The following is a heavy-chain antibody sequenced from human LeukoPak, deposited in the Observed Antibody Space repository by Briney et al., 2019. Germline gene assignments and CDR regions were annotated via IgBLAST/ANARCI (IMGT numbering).Heavy chain of an antibody. CDR1: GGSISSGDYY. V-gene: IGHV4-30-4*08. CDR2: IYYSGST. CDR3: ARFNRDQLANSAFDI. J-gene: IGHJ3*02. Sequence: SETLSLTCTVSGGSISSGDYYWSWIRQPPGKGLEWIGYIYYSGSTYYNPSLKSRVTISVDTSKNQFSLKLSSVTAADTAVYYCARFNRDQLANSAFDIWGQGTMLTVSS. D-gene: IGHD2-2*01.